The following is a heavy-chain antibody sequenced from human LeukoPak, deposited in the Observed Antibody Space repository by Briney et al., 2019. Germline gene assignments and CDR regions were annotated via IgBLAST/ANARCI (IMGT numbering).Heavy chain of an antibody. V-gene: IGHV3-23*01. CDR1: GFTFSSYA. D-gene: IGHD2-2*02. CDR3: ARANTSFADY. CDR2: ISGSGGST. J-gene: IGHJ4*02. Sequence: PGGSLRLSCAASGFTFSSYAMSWVRQAPGKGLEWVSAISGSGGSTYYADSVKGRFAISRDNSKNTVYLQMNSLRVEDTAVYYCARANTSFADYWGQGTLVTVSS.